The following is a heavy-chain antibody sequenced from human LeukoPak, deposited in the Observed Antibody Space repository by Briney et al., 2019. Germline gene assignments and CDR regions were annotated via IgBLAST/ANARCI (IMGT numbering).Heavy chain of an antibody. CDR1: GGTSSSYA. Sequence: ASVKVSCKASGGTSSSYAISWVRQAPGQGLEWMGGIIPIFGTANYAQKFQGRVTITADESTSTAYMELSSLRSEDTAVYYCATAEPRITMVRAPELDYWGQGTLVTVSS. J-gene: IGHJ4*02. CDR3: ATAEPRITMVRAPELDY. V-gene: IGHV1-69*13. D-gene: IGHD3-10*01. CDR2: IIPIFGTA.